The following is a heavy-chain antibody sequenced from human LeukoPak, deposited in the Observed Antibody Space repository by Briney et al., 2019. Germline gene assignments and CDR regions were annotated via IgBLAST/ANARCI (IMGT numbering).Heavy chain of an antibody. CDR3: AREDRADWLRGLDY. J-gene: IGHJ4*02. Sequence: PGGSLRLSCAASGFTFSSSVMNWVRQAPGKGLEWVSSISSSSNYIYYADSVKGRFTVSRDNAKNSLYLQMNSLRAEDTAVYYCAREDRADWLRGLDYWGQGTLVTVSS. V-gene: IGHV3-21*01. D-gene: IGHD5-12*01. CDR1: GFTFSSSV. CDR2: ISSSSNYI.